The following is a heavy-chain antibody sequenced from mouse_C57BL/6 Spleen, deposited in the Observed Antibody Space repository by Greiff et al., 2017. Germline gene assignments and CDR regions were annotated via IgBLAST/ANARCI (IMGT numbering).Heavy chain of an antibody. V-gene: IGHV5-9-1*02. J-gene: IGHJ3*01. Sequence: EVKLVESGEGLVKPGGSLKLSCAASGFTFSSYAMSWVRQTPEKRLEWVAYISSGGDYIYYADTVKGRFTISRDNARNTLYLQMSSLKSEDTAMYDCTRDMGYDVGAWFAYWGQGTLVTVSA. CDR1: GFTFSSYA. CDR3: TRDMGYDVGAWFAY. D-gene: IGHD2-2*01. CDR2: ISSGGDYI.